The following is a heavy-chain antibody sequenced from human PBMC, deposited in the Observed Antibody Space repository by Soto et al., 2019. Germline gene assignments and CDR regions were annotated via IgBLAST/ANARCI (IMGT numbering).Heavy chain of an antibody. CDR3: ARDTGIAAAGTVMDV. D-gene: IGHD6-13*01. CDR2: IIPISDTA. Sequence: ASVKVSCKASGGSFSSYAISWVRQAPGQGLEWMGGIIPISDTAHYAQKFQGRVTITADESTSTAYVELTSLRSEDTAVYYCARDTGIAAAGTVMDVWGQGTTVTVSS. V-gene: IGHV1-69*13. J-gene: IGHJ6*02. CDR1: GGSFSSYA.